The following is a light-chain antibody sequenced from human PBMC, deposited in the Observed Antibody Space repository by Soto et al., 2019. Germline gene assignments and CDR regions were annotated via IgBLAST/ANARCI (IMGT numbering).Light chain of an antibody. Sequence: EIVMTQSPATLSVSPGERATLTCGASQSISSNLSWYQQKPGQAPRLLIYGASTRTTGIPASFSGSGSGTEFTLTISSLHSEDFAVYYCQQYNNWPPWTFGQGTKVEIK. V-gene: IGKV3-15*01. CDR2: GAS. CDR3: QQYNNWPPWT. CDR1: QSISSN. J-gene: IGKJ1*01.